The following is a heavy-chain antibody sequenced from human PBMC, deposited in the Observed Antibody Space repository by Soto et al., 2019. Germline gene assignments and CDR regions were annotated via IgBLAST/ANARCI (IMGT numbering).Heavy chain of an antibody. CDR3: AKHQGGVTDFYYGMDV. Sequence: GGSLRLSCAASGFTFSDYYMSWIRQAPGKGLEWVSYISSSSSYTNYADSVKGRFTISRDNSKNTLYLQMNSLRAEDTAVYYCAKHQGGVTDFYYGMDVWGQGTTVTVSS. V-gene: IGHV3-11*06. CDR2: ISSSSSYT. CDR1: GFTFSDYY. D-gene: IGHD3-3*01. J-gene: IGHJ6*02.